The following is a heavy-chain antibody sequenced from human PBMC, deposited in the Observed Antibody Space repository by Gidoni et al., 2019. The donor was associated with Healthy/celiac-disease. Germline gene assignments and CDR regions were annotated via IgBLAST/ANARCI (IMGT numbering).Heavy chain of an antibody. D-gene: IGHD5-18*01. V-gene: IGHV3-23*01. J-gene: IGHJ4*02. Sequence: EVQLLASGGGLLQPGGSLRLSCAASGFTFSSYAMRWVRQAPGKGLEWVSAISGSGGGTYYADCVKGRFTISRDNSKNTLYLQMNSLRAEDTAVYYCAKDNRYSYGYMALGPDYWGQGTLVTVSS. CDR1: GFTFSSYA. CDR2: ISGSGGGT. CDR3: AKDNRYSYGYMALGPDY.